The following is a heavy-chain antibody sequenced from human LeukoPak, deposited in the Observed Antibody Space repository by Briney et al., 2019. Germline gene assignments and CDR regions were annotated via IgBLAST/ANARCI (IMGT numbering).Heavy chain of an antibody. Sequence: GGSLRPSCAASGFTFSSYAMSWVRQAPGKGLEWVSAISGSGGSTYYADSVKGRFTISRDNSKNTLYLQMNSLRVEDTAVYYCAKDERSYGLDYWGQGTLVTVSS. CDR2: ISGSGGST. CDR3: AKDERSYGLDY. CDR1: GFTFSSYA. J-gene: IGHJ4*02. V-gene: IGHV3-23*01. D-gene: IGHD5-18*01.